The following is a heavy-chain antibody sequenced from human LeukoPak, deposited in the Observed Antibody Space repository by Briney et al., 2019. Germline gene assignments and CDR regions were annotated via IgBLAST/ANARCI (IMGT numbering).Heavy chain of an antibody. J-gene: IGHJ4*02. CDR2: IYYSGNT. CDR1: GGSIISYY. Sequence: PSETLSLTCTVSGGSIISYYWSWIRQPPGKGLEWIGCIYYSGNTDSNPSLKSRVTISVDTSKNQFSLKLSSVTAADTAVYYCARTYCSGGSCHFDYWGQGTLVTVSS. V-gene: IGHV4-59*08. D-gene: IGHD2-15*01. CDR3: ARTYCSGGSCHFDY.